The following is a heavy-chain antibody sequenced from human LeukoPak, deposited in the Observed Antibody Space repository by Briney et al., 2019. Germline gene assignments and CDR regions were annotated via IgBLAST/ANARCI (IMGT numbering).Heavy chain of an antibody. V-gene: IGHV1-18*01. J-gene: IGHJ4*02. Sequence: ASVKVSCKASGYTFTSFGIGWVRQAPGLGLEWMGWISAYNGNTNYAQKLQGRVTMTTDTSTSTAYMGLRSLRSDDTAVYYCARDIVGKQQLEPFDYWGQGTLVTVSS. CDR2: ISAYNGNT. D-gene: IGHD6-13*01. CDR1: GYTFTSFG. CDR3: ARDIVGKQQLEPFDY.